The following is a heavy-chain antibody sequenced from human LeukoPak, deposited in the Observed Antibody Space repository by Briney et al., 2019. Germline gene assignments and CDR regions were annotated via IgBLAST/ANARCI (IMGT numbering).Heavy chain of an antibody. Sequence: GGSLRLSCAASGFTVSSNYMSWVRQAPGKGLEWVSAISGSGGSTYYADSVKGRFTISRDNSKNTLYLQMNSLRAEDTAVYYCANPGGGGDYDRDAFDIWGQGTMVTVSS. J-gene: IGHJ3*02. CDR1: GFTVSSNY. CDR3: ANPGGGGDYDRDAFDI. D-gene: IGHD4-17*01. V-gene: IGHV3-23*01. CDR2: ISGSGGST.